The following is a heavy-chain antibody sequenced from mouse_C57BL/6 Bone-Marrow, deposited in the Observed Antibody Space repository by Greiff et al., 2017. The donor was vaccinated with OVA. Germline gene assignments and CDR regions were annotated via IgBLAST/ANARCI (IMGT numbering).Heavy chain of an antibody. Sequence: QVQLQQSGPGLVQPSQSLSITCTVSGFSLTSYGVHWVRQSPGKGLEWLGVIWRGGSTDYNAAFMSRLSITKDNSKSQVFFKMNSLQADDTAIYYCAKEEDGYYGLYYFDYWGQGTTLTVSS. D-gene: IGHD2-3*01. V-gene: IGHV2-5*01. J-gene: IGHJ2*01. CDR3: AKEEDGYYGLYYFDY. CDR2: IWRGGST. CDR1: GFSLTSYG.